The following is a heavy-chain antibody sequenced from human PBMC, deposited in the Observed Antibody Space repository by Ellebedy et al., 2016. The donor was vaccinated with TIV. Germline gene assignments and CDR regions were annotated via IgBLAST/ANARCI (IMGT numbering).Heavy chain of an antibody. D-gene: IGHD6-19*01. CDR3: ARRAVTGKSSDY. V-gene: IGHV3-23*01. CDR1: GFTFSSCV. J-gene: IGHJ4*02. CDR2: ISASGDYT. Sequence: GESLKISCAASGFTFSSCVMRWVRQAPGKGLEWVSSISASGDYTYYPDSVKGRFTISRDNSKNTLFLQMNSLRVEDTAVYYCARRAVTGKSSDYWGQGTLVTVSS.